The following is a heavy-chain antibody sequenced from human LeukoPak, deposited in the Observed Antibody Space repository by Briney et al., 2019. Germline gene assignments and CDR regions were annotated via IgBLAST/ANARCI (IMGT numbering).Heavy chain of an antibody. CDR1: GGSISTTSYY. CDR3: ARRNYYDSSDPPDAFDI. J-gene: IGHJ3*02. V-gene: IGHV4-39*01. D-gene: IGHD3-22*01. Sequence: SETLSLTCTVSGGSISTTSYYWGWIRQPPGKGLEWIGTIYYSGSAFYTPSLKSRVTISVDTSKNQFSLKLSSVTAADTAVYYCARRNYYDSSDPPDAFDIWGQGTMVTVSS. CDR2: IYYSGSA.